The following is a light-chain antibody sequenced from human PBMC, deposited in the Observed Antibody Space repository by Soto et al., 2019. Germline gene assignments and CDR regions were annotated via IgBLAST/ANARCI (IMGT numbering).Light chain of an antibody. V-gene: IGLV4-69*01. CDR2: LTSDGSH. J-gene: IGLJ1*01. CDR3: QTRGSGIHYV. CDR1: SGHSSYA. Sequence: HLVLTQSPSASASLGASVKLTCTLSSGHSSYAIAWHQQQPEKGPRYLMKLTSDGSHSKGDGIPDRFSGSSSGAERYLTISSLQSEDEADYFCQTRGSGIHYVFGTGTKLTVL.